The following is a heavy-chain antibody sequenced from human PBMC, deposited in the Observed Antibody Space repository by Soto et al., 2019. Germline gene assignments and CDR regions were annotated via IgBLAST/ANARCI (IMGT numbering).Heavy chain of an antibody. V-gene: IGHV4-59*08. CDR1: GGSISSYY. Sequence: SETLSLTCTVSGGSISSYYWSWIRQPPGKGLEWIGYIYYSGSTNYNPSLKSRVTISVDTSKNQFSLKLSSVTAADTAVYYCARLQGSSRFVRYPPPLIDYWGQGTLVTVSS. CDR2: IYYSGST. CDR3: ARLQGSSRFVRYPPPLIDY. D-gene: IGHD6-6*01. J-gene: IGHJ4*02.